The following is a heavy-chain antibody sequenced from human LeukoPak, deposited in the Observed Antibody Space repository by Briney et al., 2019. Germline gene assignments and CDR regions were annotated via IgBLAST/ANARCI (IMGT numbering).Heavy chain of an antibody. J-gene: IGHJ4*02. V-gene: IGHV4-59*01. D-gene: IGHD3-22*01. Sequence: PSETLSLTCTVSGGSISSYCWSWIRQPPGKGLEWIGYIYYSGSTNYNPSLKSRVTISVDTSKKQFSLKLSSVTAADTAVFYCARAPYESSGSLDYWGQGTLVTVSS. CDR2: IYYSGST. CDR3: ARAPYESSGSLDY. CDR1: GGSISSYC.